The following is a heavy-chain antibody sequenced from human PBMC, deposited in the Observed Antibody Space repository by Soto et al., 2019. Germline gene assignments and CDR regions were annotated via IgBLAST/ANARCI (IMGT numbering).Heavy chain of an antibody. V-gene: IGHV3-30*04. CDR2: TSYDENYK. CDR1: GFTFSGYA. D-gene: IGHD2-15*01. Sequence: QVQLVESGGGVVQPGRSLRLSCAASGFTFSGYARHWVRQAPVKVLEWVAATSYDENYKYYADSVKGRFTISRDNSKNTLFLQMNSLRNEDTAVYYCARQGGSPGTWYFDYWGQGSLVTVSS. CDR3: ARQGGSPGTWYFDY. J-gene: IGHJ4*02.